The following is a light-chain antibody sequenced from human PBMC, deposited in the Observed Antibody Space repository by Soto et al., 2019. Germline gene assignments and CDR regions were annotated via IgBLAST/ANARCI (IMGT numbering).Light chain of an antibody. V-gene: IGKV3-20*01. CDR2: GAS. CDR3: QHNGTSAI. Sequence: EIVLTQSPGTLSLSPGERATLSCRASESVSTSYLAWYQQKPGQPPRLLIYGASVRATGIPYRFSVSASGTDFTLTISRLEPDAFAVYYCQHNGTSAIFGGGTKVDIK. J-gene: IGKJ4*01. CDR1: ESVSTSY.